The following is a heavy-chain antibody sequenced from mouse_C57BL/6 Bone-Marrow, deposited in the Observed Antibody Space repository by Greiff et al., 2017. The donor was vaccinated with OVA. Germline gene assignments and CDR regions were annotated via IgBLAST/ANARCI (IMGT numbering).Heavy chain of an antibody. Sequence: QVHVKQSGAELARPGASVKLSCKASGYTFTSYGISWVKQRTGQGLEWIGEIYPRSGNTYYNEKFKGKATLTADKSSSTAYMELRSLTSEDSAVYFCAILWLRRGAWFAYWGQGTLVTVSA. V-gene: IGHV1-81*01. J-gene: IGHJ3*01. CDR3: AILWLRRGAWFAY. D-gene: IGHD2-2*01. CDR1: GYTFTSYG. CDR2: IYPRSGNT.